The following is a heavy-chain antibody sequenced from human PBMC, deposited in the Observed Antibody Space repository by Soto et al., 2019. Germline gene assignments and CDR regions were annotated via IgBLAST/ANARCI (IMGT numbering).Heavy chain of an antibody. CDR3: AFSSSWHRDYYYGMDV. V-gene: IGHV3-23*01. J-gene: IGHJ6*02. CDR2: ISGSGGST. CDR1: GFTFSSYA. D-gene: IGHD6-13*01. Sequence: GGSLRLSCAASGFTFSSYAMSWVRQAPGKGLEWVSAISGSGGSTYYADSVKGRFTISRDNSKNTLYLQMNSLRAEDMAVYYCAFSSSWHRDYYYGMDVWGQGTTVTVSS.